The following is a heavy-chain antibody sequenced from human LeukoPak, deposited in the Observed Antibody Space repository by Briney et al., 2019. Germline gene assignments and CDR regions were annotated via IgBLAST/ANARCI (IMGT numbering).Heavy chain of an antibody. CDR1: GFTFSSYE. Sequence: GGSLRLSCAASGFTFSSYEMNWVRQAPGKGLEWVSYISSSGSTIYYADSVKGRFTISRDNAKNSLYLQMNSLRAEDTAVYYCARRIAVTANHDVFDIWGQGTMVTVSS. D-gene: IGHD6-6*01. CDR3: ARRIAVTANHDVFDI. CDR2: ISSSGSTI. V-gene: IGHV3-48*03. J-gene: IGHJ3*02.